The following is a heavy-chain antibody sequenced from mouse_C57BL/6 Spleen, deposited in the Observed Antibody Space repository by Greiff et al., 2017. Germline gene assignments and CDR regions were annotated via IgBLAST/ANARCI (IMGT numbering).Heavy chain of an antibody. V-gene: IGHV1-69*01. J-gene: IGHJ2*01. CDR2: IDPSDSYT. D-gene: IGHD2-5*01. Sequence: QVQLKQPGAELVMPGASVKLSCKASGYTFTSYWMHWVKQRPGQGLEWIGEIDPSDSYTNYDQKFKGKSTLTVDKSSSTAYMQLSSLTSEDSAVYYCARSESNYDDFDYWGQGTTLTVSS. CDR3: ARSESNYDDFDY. CDR1: GYTFTSYW.